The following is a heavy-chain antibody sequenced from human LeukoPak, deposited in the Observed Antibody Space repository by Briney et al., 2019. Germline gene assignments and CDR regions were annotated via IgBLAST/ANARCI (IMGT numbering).Heavy chain of an antibody. Sequence: SETLSLTCTVSGGSISSGSYCWSWIRQPAGKGLEWIGRIYTSGSTNYNPSLKSRVTISVDTSKNQFSLQLSSVTAADTAVYYCASGYYYRQDYWGQGTLVTVSS. J-gene: IGHJ4*02. D-gene: IGHD3-22*01. CDR2: IYTSGST. V-gene: IGHV4-61*02. CDR1: GGSISSGSYC. CDR3: ASGYYYRQDY.